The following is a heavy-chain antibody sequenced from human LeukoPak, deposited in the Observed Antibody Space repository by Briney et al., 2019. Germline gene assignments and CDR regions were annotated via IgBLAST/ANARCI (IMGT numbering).Heavy chain of an antibody. CDR1: GYTFTNFG. CDR2: ISAYNGDT. V-gene: IGHV1-18*01. D-gene: IGHD5-12*01. CDR3: ARTSHCVDIAATIPYGIYYFDY. J-gene: IGHJ4*02. Sequence: GASVKVSCKASGYTFTNFGISWVRRAPGQGLEWMGWISAYNGDTNYAQKLQGRVTMTTDTSTSTAYMELRSLRSDDTAVYYCARTSHCVDIAATIPYGIYYFDYWGQGTLVTVSS.